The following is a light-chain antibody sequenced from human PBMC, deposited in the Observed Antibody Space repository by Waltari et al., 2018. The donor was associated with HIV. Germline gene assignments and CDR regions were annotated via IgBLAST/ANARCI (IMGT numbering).Light chain of an antibody. Sequence: QSVLTQPPSASGTPGQRVTISCSGYSSHLGSKYVYCYQQVPGTAPKLLSYRNNQRPSGVPDRFSGSKSGTSASLAISGLRSEDEADYYCAAWDDSLSAFYVFGTGTKVTVL. CDR2: RNN. CDR1: SSHLGSKY. J-gene: IGLJ1*01. V-gene: IGLV1-47*01. CDR3: AAWDDSLSAFYV.